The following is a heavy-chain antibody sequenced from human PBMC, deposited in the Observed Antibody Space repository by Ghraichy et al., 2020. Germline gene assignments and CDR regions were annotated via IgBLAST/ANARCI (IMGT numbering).Heavy chain of an antibody. CDR1: GGSISSYY. J-gene: IGHJ4*02. D-gene: IGHD1-7*01. CDR2: IYYSGST. CDR3: ARADSITGTTLGPPDY. Sequence: SETLSLTCTVSGGSISSYYWSWIRQPPGKGLEWIGYIYYSGSTNYNPSLKSRVTISVDTSKNQFSLKLSSVTAADTAVYYCARADSITGTTLGPPDYWGQGTLVTVSS. V-gene: IGHV4-59*01.